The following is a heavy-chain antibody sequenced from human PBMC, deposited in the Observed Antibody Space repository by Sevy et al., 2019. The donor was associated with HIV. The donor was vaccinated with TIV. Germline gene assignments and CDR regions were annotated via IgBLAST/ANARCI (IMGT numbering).Heavy chain of an antibody. V-gene: IGHV1-69*06. CDR2: IIPIFGTA. J-gene: IGHJ3*02. CDR3: ARGTAATAFDI. Sequence: ASVKVSFKASGGTFSSYAISWVRQAPGQGLEWMGGIIPIFGTANYAQKFQGRVTITADKSTSTAYMELSSLRSEDTAVYYCARGTAATAFDIWGQGTMVTVSS. D-gene: IGHD2-15*01. CDR1: GGTFSSYA.